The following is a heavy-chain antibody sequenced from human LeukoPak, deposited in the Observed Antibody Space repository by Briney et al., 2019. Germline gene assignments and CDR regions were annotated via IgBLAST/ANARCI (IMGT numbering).Heavy chain of an antibody. J-gene: IGHJ6*03. CDR2: IKQDGSEK. D-gene: IGHD6-13*01. CDR3: ARDTRSSSWYSHYYYYYMDV. V-gene: IGHV3-7*01. CDR1: GFTFSSYW. Sequence: GGSLRLSCAASGFTFSSYWMSWVRQAPGKGLEWVANIKQDGSEKYYVDSVKGRFTISRDNAKNSLYLQMNSLRAEDTAVYYCARDTRSSSWYSHYYYYYMDVWGKGTTVTVSS.